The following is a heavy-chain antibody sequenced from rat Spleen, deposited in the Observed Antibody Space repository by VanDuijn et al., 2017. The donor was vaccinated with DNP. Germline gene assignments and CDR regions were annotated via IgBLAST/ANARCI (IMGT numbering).Heavy chain of an antibody. CDR2: INTGSGGT. CDR1: GYTFTNYY. J-gene: IGHJ3*01. CDR3: AQGGLGIWFAY. Sequence: QVQLQQSGADLAQPGSSVKISCKASGYTFTNYYTGWIKQSTGQGLEYIGYINTGSGGTNYNEKFRGRATLSVDRSSSTAFMQLSSLTPDDSAVYYCAQGGLGIWFAYWGQGTLVTVSS. D-gene: IGHD1-9*01. V-gene: IGHV1-43*01.